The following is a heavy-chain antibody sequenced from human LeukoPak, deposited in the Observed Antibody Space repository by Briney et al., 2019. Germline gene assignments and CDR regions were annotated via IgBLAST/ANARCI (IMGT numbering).Heavy chain of an antibody. V-gene: IGHV4-59*12. CDR3: ASTGYGSGSYYMYYFDY. D-gene: IGHD3-10*01. Sequence: SETLSLTCTVSGGSISSYYWSWIRQPPGKGLEWIGYIYYSGSTNYNPSLKSRVTISVKTSKNQFSLKLSSVTAADTAVYYCASTGYGSGSYYMYYFDYWGQGTLVTVSS. CDR2: IYYSGST. CDR1: GGSISSYY. J-gene: IGHJ4*02.